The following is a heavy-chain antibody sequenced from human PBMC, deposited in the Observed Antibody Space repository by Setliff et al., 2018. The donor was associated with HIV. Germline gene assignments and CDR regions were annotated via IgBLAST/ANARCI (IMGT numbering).Heavy chain of an antibody. D-gene: IGHD1-1*01. Sequence: GSLRLSCAASGFTFSNYWMHWVRQAPGKGLMWVSRIHTDGTTTMYAGSVKDRFTISRDSAKSTLYLQMNSLRAEDTALYYCVRAKNWNDFDYWGQGTPVTVSS. CDR1: GFTFSNYW. J-gene: IGHJ4*02. V-gene: IGHV3-74*03. CDR2: IHTDGTTT. CDR3: VRAKNWNDFDY.